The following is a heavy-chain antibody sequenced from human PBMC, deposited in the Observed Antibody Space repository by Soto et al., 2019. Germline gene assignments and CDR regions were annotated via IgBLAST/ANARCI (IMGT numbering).Heavy chain of an antibody. CDR3: ARVRQGCSANNCYFDP. CDR2: VHISGHS. Sequence: SETLSLTCTLSGGSVRAPDWWNWVRQSPDRGLGWIAEVHISGHSNYNPSLRSRVSVSIDSSKNQFYLNLHSVTAADTAIYYCARVRQGCSANNCYFDPWGQGTQVTVSS. CDR1: GGSVRAPDW. D-gene: IGHD1-1*01. J-gene: IGHJ5*01. V-gene: IGHV4-4*02.